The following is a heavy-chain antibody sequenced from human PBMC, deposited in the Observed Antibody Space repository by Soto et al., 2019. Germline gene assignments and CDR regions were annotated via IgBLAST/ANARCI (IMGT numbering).Heavy chain of an antibody. V-gene: IGHV1-58*01. Sequence: SVKVSCKPSGFTFSTSAVHWVRQARGHRLQWIGWINVGSGNAKYAQMFQGRVTITRDTSTSTAYMELSSLRSEDTAVYYCASEYCGGDCYSAARYGMDVWGQGTTVTVSS. J-gene: IGHJ6*02. CDR1: GFTFSTSA. D-gene: IGHD2-21*02. CDR2: INVGSGNA. CDR3: ASEYCGGDCYSAARYGMDV.